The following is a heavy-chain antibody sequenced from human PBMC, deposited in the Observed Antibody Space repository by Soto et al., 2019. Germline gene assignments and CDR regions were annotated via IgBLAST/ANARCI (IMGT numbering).Heavy chain of an antibody. V-gene: IGHV1-2*04. CDR2: INPNSGGT. J-gene: IGHJ6*02. Sequence: ASVKVSCKASGYTFTGYYMHWVRQAPGQGLEWMGWINPNSGGTNYAQKFQGWVTMTTDTSISTASMELTRLTSDDTAIYYCARGDSTDCSNGVCSFFYNHDMDVWGQGTTVTVSS. D-gene: IGHD2-8*01. CDR1: GYTFTGYY. CDR3: ARGDSTDCSNGVCSFFYNHDMDV.